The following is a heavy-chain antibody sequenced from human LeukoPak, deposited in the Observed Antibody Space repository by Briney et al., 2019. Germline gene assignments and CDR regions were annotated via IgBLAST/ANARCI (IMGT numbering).Heavy chain of an antibody. CDR2: IYSGGST. CDR3: AKGSLVYDSSGYLSP. Sequence: GGSLRLSCAASGFTFSNSWMHWVRQAPGEGLEWVSVIYSGGSTYYADSVKGRFTISKDNSMNTVYLQMKSLRVEDTAVYYCAKGSLVYDSSGYLSPWGQGTLVTVSS. J-gene: IGHJ4*02. D-gene: IGHD3-22*01. V-gene: IGHV3-53*01. CDR1: GFTFSNSW.